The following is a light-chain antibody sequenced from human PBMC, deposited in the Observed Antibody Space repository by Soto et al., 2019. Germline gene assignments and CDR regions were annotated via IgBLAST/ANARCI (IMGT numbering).Light chain of an antibody. Sequence: SVFTQAPTTLSLSPGERGSLACRASQSVSSYLAWYQQKPGQAPRLLIYDASNRATGIPARFSGSGSGTDFTLTISSLEPEDFAVYYCQQRSNWPTWTSAQGTKVDI. CDR1: QSVSSY. CDR3: QQRSNWPTWT. CDR2: DAS. J-gene: IGKJ1*01. V-gene: IGKV3-11*01.